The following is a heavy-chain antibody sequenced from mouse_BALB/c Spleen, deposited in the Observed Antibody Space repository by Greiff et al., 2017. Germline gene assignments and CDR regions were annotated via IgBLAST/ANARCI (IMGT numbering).Heavy chain of an antibody. CDR3: TAIYYWYFDV. CDR1: GFTFSNYW. CDR2: IRLKSNNYAT. V-gene: IGHV6-6*02. Sequence: EVQRVESGGGLVQPGGSMKLSCVASGFTFSNYWMNWVRQSPEKGLEWVAEIRLKSNNYATHYAESVKGRFTISRDDSKSSVYLQMNNLRAEDTGIYYCTAIYYWYFDVWGAGTTVTVSS. J-gene: IGHJ1*01.